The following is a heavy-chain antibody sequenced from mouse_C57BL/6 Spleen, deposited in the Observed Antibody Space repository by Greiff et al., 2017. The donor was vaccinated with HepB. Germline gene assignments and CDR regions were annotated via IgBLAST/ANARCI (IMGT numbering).Heavy chain of an antibody. CDR3: ARDGGPYAMDY. V-gene: IGHV3-6*01. CDR2: ISYDGSN. Sequence: DVQLQESGPGLVKPSQSLSLTCSVTGYSITSGYYWNWIRQFPGNKLEWMGYISYDGSNNYNPSLKNRISITRDTSKNQFFLKLNSVTTEDTATYYCARDGGPYAMDYWGQGTSVTVSS. J-gene: IGHJ4*01. CDR1: GYSITSGYY.